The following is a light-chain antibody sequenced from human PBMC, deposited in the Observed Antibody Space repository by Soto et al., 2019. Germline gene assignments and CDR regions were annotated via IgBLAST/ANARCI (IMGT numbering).Light chain of an antibody. V-gene: IGKV3-15*01. CDR1: QSVSSN. Sequence: EIVMTQSPATLSVSPGERATLSCRASQSVSSNLGWYQQKPGQAPRLLVYDASARATGIPARFSGSGSGTEVTLTISSLQSEDFAVYYCQHYNNWPPPLTFGGGTKVEIK. CDR2: DAS. CDR3: QHYNNWPPPLT. J-gene: IGKJ4*01.